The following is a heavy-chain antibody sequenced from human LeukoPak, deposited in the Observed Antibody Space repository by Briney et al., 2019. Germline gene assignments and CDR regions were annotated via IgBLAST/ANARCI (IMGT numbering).Heavy chain of an antibody. CDR3: ARGGTQYYYGSGSYPPTFDY. CDR2: IYYSGST. CDR1: GGSISSYY. V-gene: IGHV4-59*01. J-gene: IGHJ4*02. D-gene: IGHD3-10*01. Sequence: SETLSLTCTVSGGSISSYYWSWIRQPPGKGLEWIGYIYYSGSTNYNPSLKSRVTISVDTSNNQFSLKLNSVTAADTAVYYCARGGTQYYYGSGSYPPTFDYWGQGTLVTVSS.